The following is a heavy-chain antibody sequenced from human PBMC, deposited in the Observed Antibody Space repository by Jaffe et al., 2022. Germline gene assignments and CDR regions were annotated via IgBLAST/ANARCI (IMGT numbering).Heavy chain of an antibody. J-gene: IGHJ4*02. Sequence: QVQLVESGGGVVQPGGSLRLSCAASGFTFSSYGMHWVRQAPGKGLEWVAFIRYDGSNKYYADSVKGRFTISRDNSKNTLYLQMNSLRAEDTAVYYCAKDGRGVTTRLLDYWGQGTLVTVSS. CDR2: IRYDGSNK. D-gene: IGHD4-17*01. CDR1: GFTFSSYG. CDR3: AKDGRGVTTRLLDY. V-gene: IGHV3-30*02.